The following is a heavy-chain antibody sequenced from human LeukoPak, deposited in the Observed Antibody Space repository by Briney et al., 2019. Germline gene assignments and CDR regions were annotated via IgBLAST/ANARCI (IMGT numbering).Heavy chain of an antibody. CDR3: ASPVGATTVRAFDI. D-gene: IGHD1-26*01. CDR2: TRNEANIYTT. Sequence: GGSLRLSCEASGFIFSDHCMDWVRQAPGKGLEWVGRTRNEANIYTTKYAASVKGRFTISRDDSKNSLYLQMNSLKTEDTAVYYCASPVGATTVRAFDIWGQGTMVTVSS. V-gene: IGHV3-72*01. CDR1: GFIFSDHC. J-gene: IGHJ3*02.